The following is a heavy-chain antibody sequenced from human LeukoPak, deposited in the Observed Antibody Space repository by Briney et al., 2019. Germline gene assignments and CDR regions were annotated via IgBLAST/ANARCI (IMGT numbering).Heavy chain of an antibody. V-gene: IGHV3-23*01. D-gene: IGHD6-13*01. CDR1: GFTFSSHW. CDR3: AKAYSSSWYAGNWFDP. Sequence: HSGGSLRLSCAASGFTFSSHWMHWVRQTPGKGLEWVSAISGSGGSTYYADSVKGRFTISRDNSKNTLYLQMNSLRAEDTAVYYCAKAYSSSWYAGNWFDPWGQGTLVTVSS. J-gene: IGHJ5*02. CDR2: ISGSGGST.